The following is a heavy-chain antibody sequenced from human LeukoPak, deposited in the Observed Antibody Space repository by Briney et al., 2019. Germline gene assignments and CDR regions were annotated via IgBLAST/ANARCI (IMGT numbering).Heavy chain of an antibody. CDR3: AKGERYDFWSGSFDY. CDR1: GFTFSSYA. CDR2: ISDRGGNT. Sequence: PGGSLRLSCAASGFTFSSYAMSWVRQAPGKGLEWVSAISDRGGNTYYADFVKGRFTISRDNSKNTLYLQMHSLRAEDTAVYYCAKGERYDFWSGSFDYWGQGTLVTVSS. D-gene: IGHD3-3*01. J-gene: IGHJ4*02. V-gene: IGHV3-23*01.